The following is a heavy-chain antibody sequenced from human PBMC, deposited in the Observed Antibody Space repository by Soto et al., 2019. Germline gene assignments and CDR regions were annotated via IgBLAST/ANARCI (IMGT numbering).Heavy chain of an antibody. CDR3: ARSYSGTFYGYDI. V-gene: IGHV4-59*02. CDR1: GGSVSSLH. CDR2: VFYTGNT. J-gene: IGHJ4*02. Sequence: SETLSLTCTVSGGSVSSLHWSWIRQSPGKGLEWIGYVFYTGNTKYNPALKRRVTISVDTSKKQFSLKLSSVSAADTGLYYCARSYSGTFYGYDIWGQGILVTVSS. D-gene: IGHD1-26*01.